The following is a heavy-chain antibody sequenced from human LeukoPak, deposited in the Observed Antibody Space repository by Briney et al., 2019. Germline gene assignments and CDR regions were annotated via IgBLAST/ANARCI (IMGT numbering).Heavy chain of an antibody. D-gene: IGHD3-10*01. V-gene: IGHV3-30-3*01. CDR3: ARDGIWFGEFRGPFDY. J-gene: IGHJ4*02. CDR2: ISYDGSNK. CDR1: GFTFNGYA. Sequence: GGSLRLSCAASGFTFNGYAMYWVRQAPGKGLEWVAVISYDGSNKYYADSVKGRFTISRDNSKNTLYLQMNSLRVEDTAVYYCARDGIWFGEFRGPFDYWGQGTLVTVSS.